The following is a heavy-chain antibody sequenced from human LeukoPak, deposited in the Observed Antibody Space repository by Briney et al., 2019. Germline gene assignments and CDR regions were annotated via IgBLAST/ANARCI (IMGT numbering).Heavy chain of an antibody. CDR1: GFTFSSYS. CDR3: ARDTYYYDSSGYESWFDP. CDR2: ISSSSSTI. Sequence: GGSLRLSCAASGFTFSSYSMNWVRQAPGKGLEWVSYISSSSSTIYYADSVKGRFTISRDNAKNSLYLQMNSLRAEDTAVYYCARDTYYYDSSGYESWFDPRGQGTLVTVSS. D-gene: IGHD3-22*01. J-gene: IGHJ5*02. V-gene: IGHV3-48*01.